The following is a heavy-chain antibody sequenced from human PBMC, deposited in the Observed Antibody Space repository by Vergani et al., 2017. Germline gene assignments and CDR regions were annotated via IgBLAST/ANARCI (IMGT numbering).Heavy chain of an antibody. J-gene: IGHJ2*01. Sequence: QVQLVESGGGLAKPGGSLRLSCAASGFSSSDYYMNWIRQAPGKGLELVSYISSSGSSKNYVASVRGRFTISRDKAKNSVDLQMNSLRVEDTAVYYCTRDQRLKSQSSSRYFDLWGRGTQVIVSS. CDR1: GFSSSDYY. CDR2: ISSSGSSK. D-gene: IGHD4-11*01. CDR3: TRDQRLKSQSSSRYFDL. V-gene: IGHV3-11*04.